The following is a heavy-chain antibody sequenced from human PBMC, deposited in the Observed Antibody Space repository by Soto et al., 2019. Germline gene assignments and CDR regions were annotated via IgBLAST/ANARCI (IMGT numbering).Heavy chain of an antibody. CDR3: LFMLLDSSGWYLDF. J-gene: IGHJ4*02. CDR2: IDWDDDQ. CDR1: GFSLSTRGMC. V-gene: IGHV2-70*11. D-gene: IGHD6-19*01. Sequence: ESGPTLVNPTQTLTLTCTFSGFSLSTRGMCVSWIRQSPGKALEWLARIDWDDDQYYSTSLKTRLTVSKDTSKNQVVLTMTNMDPADTATYYCLFMLLDSSGWYLDFWGKGTPETGFS.